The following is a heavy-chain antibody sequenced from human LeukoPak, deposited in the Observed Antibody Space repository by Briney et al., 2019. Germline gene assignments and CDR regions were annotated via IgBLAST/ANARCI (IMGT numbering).Heavy chain of an antibody. CDR2: INHSGST. Sequence: SETLSLTCAVYGGSFSGYYWSWIRQPPGKGLEWIGEINHSGSTNYNPSLKSRVTISVDTSKNQFSLKLSSVTAADTAVYYCARGREYSYGYGFWVDYWGPGTLVTVSS. CDR3: ARGREYSYGYGFWVDY. CDR1: GGSFSGYY. D-gene: IGHD5-18*01. J-gene: IGHJ4*02. V-gene: IGHV4-34*01.